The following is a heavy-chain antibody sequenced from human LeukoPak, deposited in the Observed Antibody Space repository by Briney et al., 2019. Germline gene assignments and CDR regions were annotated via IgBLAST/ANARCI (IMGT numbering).Heavy chain of an antibody. CDR1: GFSFSNNG. D-gene: IGHD2-8*02. CDR3: AREASTEIIGGMDV. CDR2: IQSNGNPK. V-gene: IGHV3-30*02. Sequence: GGSLRLSCAASGFSFSNNGIHWVRQAPGKGLEWVAFIQSNGNPKYYADSVRGRFTISRDNSKKTCYLQMDSLRVEDTAVYHCAREASTEIIGGMDVRGQGTTVTVTS. J-gene: IGHJ6*02.